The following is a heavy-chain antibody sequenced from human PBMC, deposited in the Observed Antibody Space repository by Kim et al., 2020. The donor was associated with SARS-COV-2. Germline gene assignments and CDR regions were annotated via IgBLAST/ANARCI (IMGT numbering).Heavy chain of an antibody. CDR3: ARAIYSSSSRYYYYGMDV. V-gene: IGHV3-33*01. CDR2: IWYDGSNK. J-gene: IGHJ6*02. Sequence: GGSLRLSCAASGFTFSSYGMHWVRQAPGKGLEWVAVIWYDGSNKYYADSVKGRFSISRDNSKNTLYLQMNSLRAEDTAVYYCARAIYSSSSRYYYYGMDVWGQGTTVTVSS. CDR1: GFTFSSYG. D-gene: IGHD6-6*01.